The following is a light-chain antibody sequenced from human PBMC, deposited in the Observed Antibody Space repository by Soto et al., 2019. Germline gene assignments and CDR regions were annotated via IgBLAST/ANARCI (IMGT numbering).Light chain of an antibody. CDR2: GAS. J-gene: IGKJ1*01. CDR1: QSVNNNY. Sequence: EIVLTQSPGTLSVSPWDRATLSCRASQSVNNNYLAWYQQKPGQAPRLLIYGASSRATGIPDRFRGSGSGTDFTLTISRLEPEDFAVYFCQQYGTSWWTFGQGTKVDIK. CDR3: QQYGTSWWT. V-gene: IGKV3-20*01.